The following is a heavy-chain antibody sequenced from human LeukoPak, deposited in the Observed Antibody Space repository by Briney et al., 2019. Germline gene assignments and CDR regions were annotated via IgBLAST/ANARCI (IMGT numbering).Heavy chain of an antibody. CDR3: ARIVGATKRYYFDY. J-gene: IGHJ4*02. V-gene: IGHV1-18*01. CDR1: GYTFTSYG. CDR2: ISAYNGNT. Sequence: ASVKVSCKASGYTFTSYGISWVRQAPGQGLEWMGWISAYNGNTNYAQKLQGRVTMTTDTSTSTAYMELRSLRSDDTAVYYCARIVGATKRYYFDYWGQGTLVTVSS. D-gene: IGHD1-26*01.